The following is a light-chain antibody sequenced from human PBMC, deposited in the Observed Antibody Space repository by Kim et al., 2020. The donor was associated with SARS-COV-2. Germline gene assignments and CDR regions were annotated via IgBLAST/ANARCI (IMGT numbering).Light chain of an antibody. Sequence: VAPGQTGRLNCLGDKLGDKYVCWYQQKPGQSPVRVIYEDSRRPSGIPERFLGSNSGNTATLTISGTQAMDEADYYCQAWDSSTGVFGGGTQLTVL. V-gene: IGLV3-1*01. CDR3: QAWDSSTGV. CDR2: EDS. CDR1: KLGDKY. J-gene: IGLJ3*02.